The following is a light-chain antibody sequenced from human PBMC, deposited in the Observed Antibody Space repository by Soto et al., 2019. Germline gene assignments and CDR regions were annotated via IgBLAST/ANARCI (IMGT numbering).Light chain of an antibody. CDR3: LQHNSYPYT. CDR2: AAS. V-gene: IGKV1-17*01. Sequence: DMQMTQSPSSLSASVGDRVTITCRASQGIRNDLDWYQQKPGKAPKRLIYAASSLQSGVPSRFSGSGSGTEFTLTISSLQPEDFATYCCLQHNSYPYTFGQGTKLEIK. CDR1: QGIRND. J-gene: IGKJ2*01.